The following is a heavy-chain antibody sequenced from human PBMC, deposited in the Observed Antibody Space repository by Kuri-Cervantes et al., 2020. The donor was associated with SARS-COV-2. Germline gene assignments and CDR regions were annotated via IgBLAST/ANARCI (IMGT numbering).Heavy chain of an antibody. J-gene: IGHJ6*02. CDR3: ARDRGPATNFFFGMDV. CDR2: IYYSGST. D-gene: IGHD3/OR15-3a*01. Sequence: GSLRLSCTVSGGSISSYYWSWIRQPPGKGLEWIGYIYYSGSTNYNPSLKSRVTISVDTSKNQFSLKLSSVTAADTAIYYCARDRGPATNFFFGMDVWGQGTTVTVSS. V-gene: IGHV4-59*01. CDR1: GGSISSYY.